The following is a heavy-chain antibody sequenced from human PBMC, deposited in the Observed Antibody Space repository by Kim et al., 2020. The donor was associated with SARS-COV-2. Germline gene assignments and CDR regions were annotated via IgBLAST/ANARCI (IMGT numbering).Heavy chain of an antibody. CDR2: IYYSGST. V-gene: IGHV4-30-4*01. CDR3: ARAEGNITIFGVVIIGHFDR. D-gene: IGHD3-3*01. Sequence: SETLSLTCTVSGGSISSGDYYWSWIRQPPGKGLEWIGYIYYSGSTYYNPSLKSRVTISVDTSKNQFSLKLSSVTAADTAVYYCARAEGNITIFGVVIIGHFDRWGRGTLVPVSS. J-gene: IGHJ2*01. CDR1: GGSISSGDYY.